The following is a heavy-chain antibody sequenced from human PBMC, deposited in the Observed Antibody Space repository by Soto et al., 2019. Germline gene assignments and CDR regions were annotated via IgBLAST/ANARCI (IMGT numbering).Heavy chain of an antibody. V-gene: IGHV3-23*01. D-gene: IGHD3-10*01. CDR2: ISGSGGST. J-gene: IGHJ4*02. CDR3: AKDRSPYGSGSPNHHFDY. Sequence: GGSLRLSCAASGFTFSSYAMSWVRQAPGKGLEWVSAISGSGGSTYYADSVKGRFTISRDNSKNTLYLQMNSVRAEDTAVYYCAKDRSPYGSGSPNHHFDYWGQGTLVTVSS. CDR1: GFTFSSYA.